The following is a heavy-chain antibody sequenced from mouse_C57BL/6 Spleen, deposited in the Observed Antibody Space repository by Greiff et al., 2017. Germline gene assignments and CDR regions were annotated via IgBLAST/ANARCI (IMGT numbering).Heavy chain of an antibody. D-gene: IGHD1-1*01. J-gene: IGHJ4*01. CDR1: GYSFTGYY. Sequence: VQLQQSGPELVKPGASVKISCKASGYSFTGYYMNWVKQSPEKSLEWIGEINPSTGGTTYNQKFKAKATLTVDKSSSTAYMQLKSLTSEDSAVYYCALSITTALDYWGQGTSVTVSS. CDR3: ALSITTALDY. CDR2: INPSTGGT. V-gene: IGHV1-42*01.